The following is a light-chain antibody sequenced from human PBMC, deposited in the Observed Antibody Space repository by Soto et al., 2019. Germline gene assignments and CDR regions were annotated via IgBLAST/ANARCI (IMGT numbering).Light chain of an antibody. Sequence: EIVMTQSPATLSVSPGGRATLSCRASQSVDINLAWYQQRPGQSPRLLVYGAFTRATGLPARFSGRGSGTEFTLTISGLQFEDFAVYYCQQYNNWPHTFGQGTKLEI. CDR2: GAF. V-gene: IGKV3-15*01. CDR3: QQYNNWPHT. CDR1: QSVDIN. J-gene: IGKJ2*01.